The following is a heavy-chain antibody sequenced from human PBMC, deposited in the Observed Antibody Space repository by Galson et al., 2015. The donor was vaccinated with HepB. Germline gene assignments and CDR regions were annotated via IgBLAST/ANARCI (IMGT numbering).Heavy chain of an antibody. CDR2: ISGSGGST. J-gene: IGHJ4*02. V-gene: IGHV3-23*01. CDR1: GFTFSSYA. CDR3: AKTGYYDYIWGSYLIGGFDY. D-gene: IGHD3-16*01. Sequence: SLRLSCAASGFTFSSYAMSWVRQAPGKGLEWVSAISGSGGSTYYADSVKGRFTISRDNSKNTLYLQMNSLRAEDTAVYYCAKTGYYDYIWGSYLIGGFDYWGQGTLVTVSS.